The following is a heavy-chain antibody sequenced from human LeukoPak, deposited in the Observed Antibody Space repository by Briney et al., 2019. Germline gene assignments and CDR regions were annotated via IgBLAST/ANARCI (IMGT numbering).Heavy chain of an antibody. D-gene: IGHD2-15*01. CDR1: GGSISSGGYY. CDR2: IYYSGST. V-gene: IGHV4-61*08. CDR3: ARTTYCSGGSCYRSWFDP. Sequence: SETLSLTCTVSGGSISSGGYYWSWIRQHPGKGLEWIGYIYYSGSTNYNPSLKSRVTISVDTSKNQFSLKLSSVTAADTAVYYCARTTYCSGGSCYRSWFDPWGQGTLVTVSS. J-gene: IGHJ5*02.